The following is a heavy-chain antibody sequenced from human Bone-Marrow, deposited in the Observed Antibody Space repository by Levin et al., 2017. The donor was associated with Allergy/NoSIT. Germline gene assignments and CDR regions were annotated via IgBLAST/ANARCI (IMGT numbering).Heavy chain of an antibody. J-gene: IGHJ6*02. CDR2: ISGSGVNT. CDR3: AKDEFREGYFYYYGMDV. CDR1: GFTFSSYA. D-gene: IGHD2-21*01. V-gene: IGHV3-23*01. Sequence: SGGSLRLSCVASGFTFSSYAMTWVRQAPGKGLEWVSAISGSGVNTYYPDSVKGRFTISRDNSKNTVYLQMNSLRAEDTAIYYCAKDEFREGYFYYYGMDVWGQGTTVTVSS.